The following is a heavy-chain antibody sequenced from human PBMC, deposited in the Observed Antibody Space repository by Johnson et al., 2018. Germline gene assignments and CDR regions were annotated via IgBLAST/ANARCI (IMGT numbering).Heavy chain of an antibody. CDR1: GGSIISYY. D-gene: IGHD4-17*01. CDR2: IYCCGSGST. J-gene: IGHJ6*02. Sequence: QVQLQESGPGLVKPSETLSLTCTVSGGSIISYYWSWIRQSPGTGLEWMGYIYCCGSGSTEYNPSLQSRVTISVDTSKSQFSLRLSSVTAADTAMYYCERVYGDYYYYYGLDVWGQGTTVTVSS. CDR3: ERVYGDYYYYYGLDV. V-gene: IGHV4-59*01.